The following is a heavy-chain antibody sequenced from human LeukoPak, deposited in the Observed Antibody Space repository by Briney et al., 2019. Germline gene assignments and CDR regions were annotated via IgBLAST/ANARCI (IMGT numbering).Heavy chain of an antibody. CDR2: ISGSGGST. Sequence: PGGSLRLSCAASGFTFSSYAMSWVRQAPGKGLEWVSAISGSGGSTYYADSVKGRFTISRDNSKNTLYLQMNSLRAEDTAVSYCAKDPVGSYYFDYWGQGTLVTVSS. CDR1: GFTFSSYA. D-gene: IGHD1-26*01. V-gene: IGHV3-23*01. CDR3: AKDPVGSYYFDY. J-gene: IGHJ4*02.